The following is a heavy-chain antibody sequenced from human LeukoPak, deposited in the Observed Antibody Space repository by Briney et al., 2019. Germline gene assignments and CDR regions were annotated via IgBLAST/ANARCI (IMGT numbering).Heavy chain of an antibody. V-gene: IGHV3-74*01. CDR1: GFTFRTYW. CDR3: ARAPVNYYGMDV. Sequence: GGSLRLSCAVSGFTFRTYWMHWVRQVPGEGLVWVSRINEDGSITSYADSVTGRFTISRDNSKNTLYLQMNSLRAEDTAVYYCARAPVNYYGMDVWGQGTTVTVSS. CDR2: INEDGSIT. J-gene: IGHJ6*02.